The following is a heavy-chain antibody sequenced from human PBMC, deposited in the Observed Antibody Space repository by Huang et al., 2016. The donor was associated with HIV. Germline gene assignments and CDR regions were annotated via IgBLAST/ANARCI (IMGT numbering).Heavy chain of an antibody. Sequence: QVQLVQSGAEVKKPGASVKVSCKASGYTFISYGITWVRQAPGHGLEWMGWSSPYNSNTKYGQNCQGRVTMTTDASTSTAYMELRSLRSDDTAVYYCANGVPYDSSGYYHVTWGQGTLVTVSS. V-gene: IGHV1-18*04. J-gene: IGHJ4*02. CDR3: ANGVPYDSSGYYHVT. D-gene: IGHD3-22*01. CDR2: SSPYNSNT. CDR1: GYTFISYG.